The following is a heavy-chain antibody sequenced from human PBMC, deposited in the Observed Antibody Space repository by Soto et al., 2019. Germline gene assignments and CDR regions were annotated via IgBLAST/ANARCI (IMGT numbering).Heavy chain of an antibody. D-gene: IGHD3-10*01. J-gene: IGHJ4*02. CDR1: GGTFSSYT. Sequence: QVQLVQSGAEVKKPGSSVKVSCKASGGTFSSYTISWVRQAPGQGLEWMGRIIPILGIANYAQKFQGRVTITADKSTSTAYMELSSLRSEDTAVYYCARDRRLGEPGGYWGQGTLVTVSS. CDR2: IIPILGIA. CDR3: ARDRRLGEPGGY. V-gene: IGHV1-69*08.